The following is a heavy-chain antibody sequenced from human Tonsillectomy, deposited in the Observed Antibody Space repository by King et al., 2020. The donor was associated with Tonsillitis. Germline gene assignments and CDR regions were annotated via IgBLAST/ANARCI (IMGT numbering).Heavy chain of an antibody. J-gene: IGHJ3*01. V-gene: IGHV5-10-1*01. CDR3: ARHAARYGDPDDALDV. D-gene: IGHD3-9*01. CDR1: TFSFSSYW. Sequence: QLVQSGAEVKKPGESLRISCQGSTFSFSSYWITWVRQMPGKGLEWRGKIDPSDSYTEYSPSFRGHVTISPDWSSRTAYLQWSSLKASDTAIYYCARHAARYGDPDDALDVWGQGTMVTVSS. CDR2: IDPSDSYT.